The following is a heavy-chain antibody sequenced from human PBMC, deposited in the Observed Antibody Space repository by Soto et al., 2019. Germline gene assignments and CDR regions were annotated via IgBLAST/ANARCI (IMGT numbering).Heavy chain of an antibody. CDR1: GFTLSTYR. D-gene: IGHD2-15*01. V-gene: IGHV3-21*01. CDR2: ISGGNTYI. J-gene: IGHJ6*02. CDR3: ARDGPGGSTHYDMDV. Sequence: EVQLVESGGGLVKPGGSLRLSCAASGFTLSTYRMNWVRQAPGKGPEWVSSISGGNTYIYYADSVKGRFTISRDNAKNSLYLQMNSLRAEDTAVYYCARDGPGGSTHYDMDVWGQGTTVTVSS.